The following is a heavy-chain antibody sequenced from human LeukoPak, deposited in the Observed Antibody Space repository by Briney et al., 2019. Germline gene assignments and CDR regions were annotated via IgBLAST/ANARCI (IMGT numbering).Heavy chain of an antibody. CDR3: ARAGNDILTGYFHYFDY. V-gene: IGHV4-4*07. CDR1: GGSISSYY. CDR2: IYTSGST. J-gene: IGHJ4*02. Sequence: PSETLSLTCTVSGGSISSYYWSWIRQPAGKGLEWIGRIYTSGSTNYNPSLKSRVTMSVDTSKNQFSLKLSSVTAADTAVYYCARAGNDILTGYFHYFDYWGQGTLVTVSS. D-gene: IGHD3-9*01.